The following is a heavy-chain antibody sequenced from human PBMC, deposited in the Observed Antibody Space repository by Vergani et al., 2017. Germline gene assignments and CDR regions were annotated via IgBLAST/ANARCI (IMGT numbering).Heavy chain of an antibody. D-gene: IGHD6-13*01. Sequence: QVQLQESGPGLVKPSQTLSLTCTVSGGSISSGSYYWSWIRQPAGKGLEWIGRIYTSGSTNYNPSLKSRVTMSVDTFKNQFSLKHSSVTAADTAMYYCAREGVADHPAQYYYYYMDVWGK. J-gene: IGHJ6*03. CDR1: GGSISSGSYY. CDR3: AREGVADHPAQYYYYYMDV. CDR2: IYTSGST. V-gene: IGHV4-61*02.